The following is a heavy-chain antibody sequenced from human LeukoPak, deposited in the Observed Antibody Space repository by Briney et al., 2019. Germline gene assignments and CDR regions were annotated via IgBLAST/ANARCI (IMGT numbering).Heavy chain of an antibody. D-gene: IGHD3-16*01. CDR2: IHTSWTT. J-gene: IGHJ5*02. Sequence: SETLSLTCTVSGDSMSSYYWNFIRQPAGKGLEWIGRIHTSWTTYYNPSLKSRITMSVDTSRNQFSLRLTSVTAADTAVYYYARGDYYDGGGRNWFDPWGQGTLVTVSS. CDR3: ARGDYYDGGGRNWFDP. V-gene: IGHV4-4*07. CDR1: GDSMSSYY.